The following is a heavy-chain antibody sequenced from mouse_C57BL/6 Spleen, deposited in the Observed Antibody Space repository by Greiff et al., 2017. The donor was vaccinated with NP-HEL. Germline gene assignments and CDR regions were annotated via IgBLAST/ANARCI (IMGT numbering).Heavy chain of an antibody. J-gene: IGHJ4*01. CDR2: IDPSDSYT. CDR1: GYTFTSYW. D-gene: IGHD2-2*01. Sequence: QVQLQQPGAELVMPGASVKLSCKASGYTFTSYWMHWVKQRPGQGLEWIGEIDPSDSYTNYNQKFKGKSTLTVDKSSSTAYMQLSSLTSEDSAVYYCARSGYGYDDGGYAMDYWGQGTSVTVSS. CDR3: ARSGYGYDDGGYAMDY. V-gene: IGHV1-69*01.